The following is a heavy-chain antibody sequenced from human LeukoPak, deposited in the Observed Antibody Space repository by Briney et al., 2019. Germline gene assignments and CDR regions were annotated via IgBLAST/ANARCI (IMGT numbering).Heavy chain of an antibody. CDR2: THNSGST. V-gene: IGHV4-30-4*01. D-gene: IGHD3-3*01. Sequence: SETLSLTCTISAGSITSHDYYWSWIRQAPGKGLEWIGYTHNSGSTFYNPSLKSRFTISVDTSKNQFSLKVRSVTAADTAVYYCAREGHDFWSGSRGWFDPWGQGTLVTVSS. J-gene: IGHJ5*02. CDR3: AREGHDFWSGSRGWFDP. CDR1: AGSITSHDYY.